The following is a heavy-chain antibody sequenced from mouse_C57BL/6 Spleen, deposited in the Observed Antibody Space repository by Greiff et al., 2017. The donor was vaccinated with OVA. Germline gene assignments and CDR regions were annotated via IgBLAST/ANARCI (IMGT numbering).Heavy chain of an antibody. Sequence: QVQLQQSGPELVKPGASVKLSCKASGYAFSSSWMNWVKQRPGKGLEWIGRIYPGDGDPNYNGKFKGKATLTADKSSSTAYMQLSSLTSEDSAVYFCAPTGSDWYFDVWGTGTTVTVSS. CDR2: IYPGDGDP. D-gene: IGHD4-1*02. J-gene: IGHJ1*03. CDR3: APTGSDWYFDV. V-gene: IGHV1-82*01. CDR1: GYAFSSSW.